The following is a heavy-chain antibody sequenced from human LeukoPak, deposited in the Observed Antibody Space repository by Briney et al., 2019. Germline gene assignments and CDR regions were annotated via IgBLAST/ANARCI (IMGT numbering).Heavy chain of an antibody. Sequence: PGESLKISFKGSGYSFTSYWIDWVRQMPGKGLEWMGIIYPGDSDTRYSPSFQGQVTISADKSISTDYLQWSSLKASDTAMYYCARAFHPGRVDAFDIWGQGTMVTVSS. CDR3: ARAFHPGRVDAFDI. V-gene: IGHV5-51*01. CDR1: GYSFTSYW. CDR2: IYPGDSDT. J-gene: IGHJ3*02. D-gene: IGHD2/OR15-2a*01.